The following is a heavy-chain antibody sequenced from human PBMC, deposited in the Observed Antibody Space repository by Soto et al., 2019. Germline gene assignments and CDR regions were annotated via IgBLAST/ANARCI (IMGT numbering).Heavy chain of an antibody. D-gene: IGHD1-26*01. CDR2: LYYSGST. CDR1: GGSISSGGYY. V-gene: IGHV4-31*11. CDR3: ASGTEVSPSWDV. Sequence: SETLSLTCAVSGGSISSGGYYWSWIRQHPGKGLEWIGYLYYSGSTYYNPSLKSRVTISVDTSKNQFSLKLSSVTAADTAVYYCASGTEVSPSWDVWGQGTTVTVSS. J-gene: IGHJ6*02.